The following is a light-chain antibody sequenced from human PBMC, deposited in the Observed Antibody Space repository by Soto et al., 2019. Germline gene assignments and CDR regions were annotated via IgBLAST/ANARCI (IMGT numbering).Light chain of an antibody. CDR3: SSYTSSSTWV. J-gene: IGLJ3*02. CDR2: EVS. V-gene: IGLV2-14*01. Sequence: QSALAQPASVSGSPGQSITISCTGTSSDVGGYNYVSWYQQNAGKAPKLMIYEVSNRPSGVSNRFSGSKSGNTASLTISGLQAEDEADYYCSSYTSSSTWVFGGGTQLTVL. CDR1: SSDVGGYNY.